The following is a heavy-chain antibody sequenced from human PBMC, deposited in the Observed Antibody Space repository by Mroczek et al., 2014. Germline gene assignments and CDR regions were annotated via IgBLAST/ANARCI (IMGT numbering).Heavy chain of an antibody. D-gene: IGHD5-24*01. CDR1: GFTFSSYA. V-gene: IGHV3-30-3*01. CDR3: ARPGPGGRDGYNYRDRKVESWYFDL. CDR2: ISYDGSNK. J-gene: IGHJ2*01. Sequence: QVQLVGGLGGGVVQPGRSLRLSCAASGFTFSSYAMHWVRQAPGKGLEWVAVISYDGSNKYYADSVKGRFTISRDNSKNTLYLQMNSLRAKDTAVYYCARPGPGGRDGYNYRDRKVESWYFDLWGRGTLVTVSS.